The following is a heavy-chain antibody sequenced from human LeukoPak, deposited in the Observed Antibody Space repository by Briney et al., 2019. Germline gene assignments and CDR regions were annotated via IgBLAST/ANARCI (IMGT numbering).Heavy chain of an antibody. CDR2: INPNSGGT. J-gene: IGHJ4*02. Sequence: ASVKVSCKASGYTFTGYYMHRVRQAPGQGLEWMGWINPNSGGTNYAQKFQGRVTMTRDTSISTAYMELSRLRSDDTAVYYCASVDSGYDPIARDYWGQGTLVTVSS. CDR1: GYTFTGYY. D-gene: IGHD5-12*01. CDR3: ASVDSGYDPIARDY. V-gene: IGHV1-2*02.